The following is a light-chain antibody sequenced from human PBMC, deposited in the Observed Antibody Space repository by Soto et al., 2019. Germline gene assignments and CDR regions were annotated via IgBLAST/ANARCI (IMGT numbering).Light chain of an antibody. Sequence: DIVMTQSPDSLAVSLGERATINCKSSQSVLYSPNNKNYLAWYQQKPGQTPKLLIYWASTRESGVPDRFSGSGSGTDFTLTISSLQAADVAVYYCQQYFSIPLTFGGGTKVETK. V-gene: IGKV4-1*01. CDR2: WAS. CDR3: QQYFSIPLT. J-gene: IGKJ4*01. CDR1: QSVLYSPNNKNY.